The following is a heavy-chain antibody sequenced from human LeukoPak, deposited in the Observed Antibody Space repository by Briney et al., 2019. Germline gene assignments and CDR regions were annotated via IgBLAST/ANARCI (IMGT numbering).Heavy chain of an antibody. J-gene: IGHJ4*02. V-gene: IGHV1-24*01. D-gene: IGHD1-26*01. CDR2: FDPEDGEI. CDR3: ADQVGATRDPDY. CDR1: GYSLTELS. Sequence: ASVKVSCKVFGYSLTELSMHWVRQAPGKGLEWMGGFDPEDGEIIYAQKFQGRVTMTEDTSTDTAYMELSSLRSEDTAVYYCADQVGATRDPDYWGQGTLVTVSS.